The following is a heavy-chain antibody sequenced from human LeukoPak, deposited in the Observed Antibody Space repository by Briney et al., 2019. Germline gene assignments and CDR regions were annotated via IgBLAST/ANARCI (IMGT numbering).Heavy chain of an antibody. V-gene: IGHV4-59*01. J-gene: IGHJ4*02. D-gene: IGHD3-10*01. CDR2: IYYSGST. Sequence: SETLSRTCTVSGGSISSYYWSWIRQPPGKGLEWIGYIYYSGSTNYNPSLKSRVTISVDTSKNQFSLKLSSVTAADTAVYYCARDQFGSPDYWGQGTLVTVSS. CDR1: GGSISSYY. CDR3: ARDQFGSPDY.